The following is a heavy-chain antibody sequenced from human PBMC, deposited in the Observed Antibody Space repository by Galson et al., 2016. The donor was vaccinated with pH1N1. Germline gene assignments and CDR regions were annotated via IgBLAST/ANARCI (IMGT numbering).Heavy chain of an antibody. D-gene: IGHD3-3*01. V-gene: IGHV4-61*02. J-gene: IGHJ4*02. CDR1: GGSISSGSYY. CDR3: ARQGPITYYDFWSGYYIDY. CDR2: IYTSGST. Sequence: TLSLTCTVSGGSISSGSYYWSWIRQPAGKGLEWIGCIYTSGSTNYNPSLKSRVTILVDTSKNQFSLKLSSVTAADTAVYCCARQGPITYYDFWSGYYIDYWGQGTLVTVSS.